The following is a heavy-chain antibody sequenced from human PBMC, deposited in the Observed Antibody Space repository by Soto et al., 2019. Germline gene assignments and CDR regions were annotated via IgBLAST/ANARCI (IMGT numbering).Heavy chain of an antibody. D-gene: IGHD3-16*01. CDR1: GASIRSYH. Sequence: QVQLQESGPGLVKPSETLSLTCAVSGASIRSYHWSWIRQPAGKGLEWIGPMQHTGNTNYNPSLKSRVTMSVDTSKNQISLKMTSVTAADTAVYFCAKDVSSRRWFDPWGQGILVIVSS. J-gene: IGHJ5*02. V-gene: IGHV4-4*07. CDR2: MQHTGNT. CDR3: AKDVSSRRWFDP.